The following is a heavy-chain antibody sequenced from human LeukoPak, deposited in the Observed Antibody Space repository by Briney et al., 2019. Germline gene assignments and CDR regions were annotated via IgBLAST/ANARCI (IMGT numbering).Heavy chain of an antibody. CDR2: IGSRGTTI. Sequence: GGSLRPSCAASGFTFSNYEMIWVRQAPGKGLEWVSFIGSRGTTIYYADSVRGRFTISRDNAKKSLYLQMNSLRAEDTAVYYCARDLFIGGVWGQGTLVTVSS. J-gene: IGHJ4*02. V-gene: IGHV3-48*03. D-gene: IGHD1-26*01. CDR3: ARDLFIGGV. CDR1: GFTFSNYE.